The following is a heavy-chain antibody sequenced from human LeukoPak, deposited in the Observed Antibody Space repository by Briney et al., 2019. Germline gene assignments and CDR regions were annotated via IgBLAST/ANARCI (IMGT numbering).Heavy chain of an antibody. V-gene: IGHV1-46*01. CDR2: IYPRDGST. CDR1: GYSFTSNY. CDR3: ARDQEGFDY. Sequence: ASVKVSCKASGYSFTSNYIHWVRQAPGQGLEWMGMIYPRDGSTSYAQRFQDRVTVTRDTSTSTVHMELSGLRSEDTVVYYCARDQEGFDYWGQGTQVTVSS. J-gene: IGHJ4*02.